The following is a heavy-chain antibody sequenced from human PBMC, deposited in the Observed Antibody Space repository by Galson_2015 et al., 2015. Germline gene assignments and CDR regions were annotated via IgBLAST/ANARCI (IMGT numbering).Heavy chain of an antibody. Sequence: SLRLSCAASGFTFSSYSMNWVRQAPGKGLEWVSSISSSSSYIYYADSVKGRFTISRDNAKNSLYLQMNSLRAEDTAVYYCARSHIVVVPAATHNWFDPWGQGTLVTVSS. J-gene: IGHJ5*02. D-gene: IGHD2-2*01. V-gene: IGHV3-21*01. CDR3: ARSHIVVVPAATHNWFDP. CDR1: GFTFSSYS. CDR2: ISSSSSYI.